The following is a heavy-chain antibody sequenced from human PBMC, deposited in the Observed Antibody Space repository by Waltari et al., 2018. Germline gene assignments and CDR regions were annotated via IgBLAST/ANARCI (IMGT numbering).Heavy chain of an antibody. Sequence: VQGVESGGGLVQPGGSLRLSCAASGFTFSSYAMSWVRQAPGKGLEWVSVIYSGGSTYYADSVKGRFTISRDNSKNTLYLQMNSLRAEDTAVYYCAKDRDTMIVVVNPFDYWGQGTLVTVSS. CDR3: AKDRDTMIVVVNPFDY. V-gene: IGHV3-23*03. CDR1: GFTFSSYA. D-gene: IGHD3-22*01. CDR2: IYSGGST. J-gene: IGHJ4*02.